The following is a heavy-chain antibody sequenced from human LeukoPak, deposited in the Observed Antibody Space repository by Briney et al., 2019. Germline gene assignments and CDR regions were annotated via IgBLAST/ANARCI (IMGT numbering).Heavy chain of an antibody. V-gene: IGHV3-23*01. CDR1: GFTFSSYA. CDR3: ATRVADYGSMAV. D-gene: IGHD4/OR15-4a*01. Sequence: GGSLRLSCAASGFTFSSYAMSWVRQAPGKGLEWVSAISGSGGSTYYADSVKGRFTISRDNSKNTLYLQMNSLRAEDTAVYYCATRVADYGSMAVWGQGSTVTVSS. CDR2: ISGSGGST. J-gene: IGHJ6*02.